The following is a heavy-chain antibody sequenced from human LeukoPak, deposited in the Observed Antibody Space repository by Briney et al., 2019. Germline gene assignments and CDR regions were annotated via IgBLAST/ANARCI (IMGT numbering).Heavy chain of an antibody. J-gene: IGHJ4*02. CDR2: ISSSSIGSTI. V-gene: IGHV3-48*01. CDR3: VRLYGGYSGRIDY. Sequence: GGSLRLSCAASGFTLNRYSMNWVRQAPGKGLEWISYISSSSIGSTIYYTDPVKGRFTISRDSANNSLYLQMNSLRADDTAVYSCVRLYGGYSGRIDYWGQGTLVTVSS. D-gene: IGHD4-23*01. CDR1: GFTLNRYS.